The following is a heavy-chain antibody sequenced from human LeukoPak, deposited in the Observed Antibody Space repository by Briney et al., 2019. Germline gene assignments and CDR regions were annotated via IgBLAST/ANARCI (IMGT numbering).Heavy chain of an antibody. CDR2: ISWNSGSI. V-gene: IGHV3-9*01. CDR3: AKATHGDYGDWYFDL. CDR1: GFTFDDYA. Sequence: PGRSLRLSCAASGFTFDDYAMHWVRQAPGKGLEWVSGISWNSGSIGYADSVKGRFTISRDNAKNSLYLQMNSLRAEDTALYYCAKATHGDYGDWYFDLWGRGTLVTVFS. D-gene: IGHD4-17*01. J-gene: IGHJ2*01.